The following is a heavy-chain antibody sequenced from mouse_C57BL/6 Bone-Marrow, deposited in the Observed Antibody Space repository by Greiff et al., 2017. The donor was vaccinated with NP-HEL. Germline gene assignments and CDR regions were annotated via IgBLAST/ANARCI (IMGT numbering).Heavy chain of an antibody. CDR1: GYTFTSYW. CDR3: TRRDYGSSYGYYYAMDY. CDR2: LYPGNSDT. V-gene: IGHV1-5*01. J-gene: IGHJ4*01. Sequence: EVKLQESGTVLARPGASVKMSCKTSGYTFTSYWMHWVKQRPGQGLEWIGALYPGNSDTSYNQKFKGKAKLTAVTSASTAYMELSSLTNEDSAVYYCTRRDYGSSYGYYYAMDYWGQGTSVTVSS. D-gene: IGHD1-1*01.